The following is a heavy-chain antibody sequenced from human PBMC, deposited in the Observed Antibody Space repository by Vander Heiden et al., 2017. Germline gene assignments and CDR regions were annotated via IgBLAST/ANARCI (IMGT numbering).Heavy chain of an antibody. CDR3: ARDGCSSTSCYTVTTNWFDP. Sequence: EVQLVESGGGLVKPGGSLRLSCAASGFTFSSYSMNGVRQAPGKGLEWVSPISSSSSYIYYADSVKGRFTISRDNAKNSLYLQMNSLRAEDTAVYYCARDGCSSTSCYTVTTNWFDPWGQGTLVTVSS. CDR1: GFTFSSYS. CDR2: ISSSSSYI. V-gene: IGHV3-21*01. D-gene: IGHD2-2*02. J-gene: IGHJ5*02.